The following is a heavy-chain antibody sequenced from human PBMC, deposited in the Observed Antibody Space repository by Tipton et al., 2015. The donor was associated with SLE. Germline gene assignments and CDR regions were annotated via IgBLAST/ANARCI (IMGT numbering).Heavy chain of an antibody. J-gene: IGHJ3*02. V-gene: IGHV4-30-4*02. CDR2: IYYSGST. Sequence: TLSLTCTVSGGSISSGDYYWSWIRQPPGKGLEWIGYIYYSGSTYYNPSLKSRVTISVDTSKNQFSLKLTSVTAADTAVYYCARDLGSGGAFDIWGQGTMVTVSS. CDR3: ARDLGSGGAFDI. D-gene: IGHD1-26*01. CDR1: GGSISSGDYY.